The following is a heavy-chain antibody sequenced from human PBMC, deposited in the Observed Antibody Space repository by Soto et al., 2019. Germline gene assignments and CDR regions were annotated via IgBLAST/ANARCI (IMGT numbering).Heavy chain of an antibody. V-gene: IGHV3-48*02. Sequence: EVQLVESGGGLVQPGGSLRLSCAASGFTFSSYSMNWVRQAPGKGLEWVSYISSSSSTIYYADSVKGRSTISRDNAKNSLYLQMNSLRDEDTAVYYCARLGYDFWSGYNYYYYGMDVWGQGTTVTVSS. CDR2: ISSSSSTI. D-gene: IGHD3-3*01. J-gene: IGHJ6*02. CDR3: ARLGYDFWSGYNYYYYGMDV. CDR1: GFTFSSYS.